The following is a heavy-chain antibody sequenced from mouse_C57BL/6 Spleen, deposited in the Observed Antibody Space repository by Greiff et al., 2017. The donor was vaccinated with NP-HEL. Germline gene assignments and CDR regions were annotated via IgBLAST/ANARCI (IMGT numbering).Heavy chain of an antibody. V-gene: IGHV1-80*01. CDR2: IYPGDGVT. CDR1: GYAFSSYW. J-gene: IGHJ2*01. CDR3: ARKTMVTSFDY. Sequence: VQLQQSGAELVKPGASVKISCKASGYAFSSYWMNWVKQRPGKGLEWIGQIYPGDGVTNYNGKFKGKATLTADKSSSTAYMQLSSLTSEDSAVYFCARKTMVTSFDYWGQGTTLTVSS. D-gene: IGHD2-2*01.